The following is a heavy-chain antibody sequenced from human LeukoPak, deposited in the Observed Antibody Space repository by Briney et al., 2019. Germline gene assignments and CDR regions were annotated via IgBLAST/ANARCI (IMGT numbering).Heavy chain of an antibody. CDR1: GFTLSYYN. J-gene: IGHJ4*02. CDR3: ARTYYDYVWGSYRSRYFDY. Sequence: GGSLRLSCAASGFTLSYYNMKWVRQAPGKGLEWVSSISTSSSYYADSVKGRFTISRDNAKNSLYLQMNSLRAEDTAVYYCARTYYDYVWGSYRSRYFDYWGQGTLVTVSS. CDR2: ISTSSSY. V-gene: IGHV3-21*01. D-gene: IGHD3-16*02.